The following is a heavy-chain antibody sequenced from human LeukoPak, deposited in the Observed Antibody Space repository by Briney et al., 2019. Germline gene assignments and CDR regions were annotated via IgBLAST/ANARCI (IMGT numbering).Heavy chain of an antibody. CDR1: GGSISSSNW. CDR3: AGRFGELFKSAHYYYGMDV. D-gene: IGHD3-10*01. CDR2: IYHSGST. V-gene: IGHV4-4*02. Sequence: SGTLSLTCAVSGGSISSSNWWSWVRQPPGKGLEWIGEIYHSGSTNYNPSLKSRVTISVDKSKNQFSLKLSSVTAADTAVYYCAGRFGELFKSAHYYYGMDVWGQGTTVTVSS. J-gene: IGHJ6*02.